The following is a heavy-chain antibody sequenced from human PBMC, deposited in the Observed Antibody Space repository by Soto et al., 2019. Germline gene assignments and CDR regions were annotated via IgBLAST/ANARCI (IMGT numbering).Heavy chain of an antibody. Sequence: GGSLRLSCAASGLTFRSYSMNGVRQAPGKGLEGVSYISSSSSTIYYADSVHGRVTISRDNANNSLYLQMNSPRDEDTAVYYRATHPVLTGDRYYYYYGMDVWGQGTTVTVS. CDR1: GLTFRSYS. D-gene: IGHD7-27*01. J-gene: IGHJ6*02. CDR2: ISSSSSTI. CDR3: ATHPVLTGDRYYYYYGMDV. V-gene: IGHV3-48*02.